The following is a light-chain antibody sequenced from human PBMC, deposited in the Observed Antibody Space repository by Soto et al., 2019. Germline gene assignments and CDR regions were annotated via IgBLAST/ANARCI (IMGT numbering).Light chain of an antibody. V-gene: IGLV2-18*01. CDR2: EVY. J-gene: IGLJ1*01. CDR1: SSDISSYNR. Sequence: VLTQPPSVSGSPGQSVTISCTGTSSDISSYNRVSWYQQPPGTAPKLMIYEVYNRPSGVPDRFSGSRSGNTASLTISGLQAEDESDYYCSLYTSSSTSYVFGTGTKVTVL. CDR3: SLYTSSSTSYV.